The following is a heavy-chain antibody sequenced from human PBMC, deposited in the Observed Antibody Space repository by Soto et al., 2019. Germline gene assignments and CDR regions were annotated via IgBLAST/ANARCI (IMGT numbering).Heavy chain of an antibody. CDR3: ARHVEYYDFWSGYFTSANYYYYMDV. CDR1: AYSFSSYD. CDR2: IYPGDSDT. V-gene: IGHV5-51*01. D-gene: IGHD3-3*01. Sequence: GEALKISCQGSAYSFSSYDSRWLPQVPEKGLEWMGIIYPGDSDTSYSPSFQGQVTISADKSISTAYLQWSSLKASDNAMYYCARHVEYYDFWSGYFTSANYYYYMDVWGKGTTVTVAS. J-gene: IGHJ6*03.